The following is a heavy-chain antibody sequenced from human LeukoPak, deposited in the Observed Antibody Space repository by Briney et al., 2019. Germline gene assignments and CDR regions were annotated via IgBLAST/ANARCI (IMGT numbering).Heavy chain of an antibody. J-gene: IGHJ1*01. CDR1: GFTFSSYA. CDR2: ISYDGSNK. V-gene: IGHV3-30-3*01. Sequence: PGGSLRLSCSASGFTFSSYAMHWVRQAPGKGLEWVAVISYDGSNKYYADSVKGRFTISRDNSKNTLYLQMNSLRAEDTAVYYCARDSGPHSSSFQYWGQGTLVTVSS. CDR3: ARDSGPHSSSFQY. D-gene: IGHD6-13*01.